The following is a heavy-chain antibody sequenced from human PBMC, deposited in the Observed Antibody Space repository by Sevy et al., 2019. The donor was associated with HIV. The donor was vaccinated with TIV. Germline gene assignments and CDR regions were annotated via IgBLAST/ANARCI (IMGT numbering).Heavy chain of an antibody. CDR3: ARQGDSYGFDY. V-gene: IGHV5-51*01. D-gene: IGHD2-21*02. Sequence: GESLKISCKGSGYNFTPYWIGWVRQMPGKGLEWMGIILPSDSDTGYSPSFQGQVTISVDKSINTAYLQWNSLKASDTSIYYCARQGDSYGFDYWGQGTLVTVSS. J-gene: IGHJ4*02. CDR2: ILPSDSDT. CDR1: GYNFTPYW.